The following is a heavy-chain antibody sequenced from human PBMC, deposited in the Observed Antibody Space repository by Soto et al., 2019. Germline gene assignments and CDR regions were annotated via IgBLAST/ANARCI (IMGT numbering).Heavy chain of an antibody. CDR3: AKDKGIAAAGTGYYYGMDV. V-gene: IGHV3-9*01. D-gene: IGHD6-13*01. CDR1: GFTFDDYA. Sequence: EVQLVESGGGLVQPGRSLRLSCAASGFTFDDYAMHWVRQAPGKGLEWVSGISWNSGSIGYEDSVKGRFTISRDNAKNSLYLQMNSLRAEDTALYYCAKDKGIAAAGTGYYYGMDVWGQGTTVTVSS. CDR2: ISWNSGSI. J-gene: IGHJ6*02.